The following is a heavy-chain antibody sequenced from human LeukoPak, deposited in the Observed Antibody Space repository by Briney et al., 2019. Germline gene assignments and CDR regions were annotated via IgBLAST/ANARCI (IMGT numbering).Heavy chain of an antibody. Sequence: ASVKVSCKASGYTFTSYTMHWVRQAPGQRLEWMGWINAGHGNTKYSQKFQARVSITRDTSASTAYMELRSLRSEDAAVYYCARGAGFAEPLPDYWGQGTLVTVSS. V-gene: IGHV1-3*01. CDR2: INAGHGNT. J-gene: IGHJ4*02. CDR1: GYTFTSYT. D-gene: IGHD1-14*01. CDR3: ARGAGFAEPLPDY.